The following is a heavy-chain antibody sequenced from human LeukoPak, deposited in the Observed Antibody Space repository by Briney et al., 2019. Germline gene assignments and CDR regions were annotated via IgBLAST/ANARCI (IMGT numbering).Heavy chain of an antibody. V-gene: IGHV1-46*01. CDR2: INPSGGST. J-gene: IGHJ4*02. CDR1: GYTFTSYY. Sequence: ASVKVYCKASGYTFTSYYMHWVRQAPGQGLEWMGIINPSGGSTSYAQKFQGRVTMTRDTSTSTVYMELSSLRSEDTAVYYCARDRGSDYSSGWSVPLSDYWGQGTLVTVSS. CDR3: ARDRGSDYSSGWSVPLSDY. D-gene: IGHD6-19*01.